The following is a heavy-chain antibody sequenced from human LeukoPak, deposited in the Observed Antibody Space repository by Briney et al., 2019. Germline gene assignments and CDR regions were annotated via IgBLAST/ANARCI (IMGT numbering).Heavy chain of an antibody. CDR2: ISGSGGST. V-gene: IGHV3-23*01. CDR1: GFTFSSYA. Sequence: PGGSLRLSCAASGFTFSSYAMSWVRQAPGKGLEWVSAISGSGGSTYYADSVKGRFTISRDNSKNTLYLQMNSLRAEDTAVYYCANSLLLWFGEFGLDYWGQGTLVTVSS. D-gene: IGHD3-10*01. CDR3: ANSLLLWFGEFGLDY. J-gene: IGHJ4*02.